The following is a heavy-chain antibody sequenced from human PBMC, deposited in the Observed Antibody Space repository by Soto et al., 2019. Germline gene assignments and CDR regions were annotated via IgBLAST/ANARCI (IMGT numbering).Heavy chain of an antibody. CDR3: ARATGGLPLWGSGSYKNYYYYGMDV. D-gene: IGHD3-10*01. CDR1: GGSISSYY. V-gene: IGHV4-59*01. CDR2: IYYSGST. Sequence: PSETLSLTCTVSGGSISSYYWSWIRQPPGKGLEWIGYIYYSGSTNYNPSLKSRVTISVDTSKNQFSLKLSPVTAADTAVYYCARATGGLPLWGSGSYKNYYYYGMDVWGQGTTVTVSS. J-gene: IGHJ6*02.